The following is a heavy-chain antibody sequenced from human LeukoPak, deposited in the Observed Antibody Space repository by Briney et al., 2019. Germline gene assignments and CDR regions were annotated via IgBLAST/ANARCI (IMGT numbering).Heavy chain of an antibody. CDR3: ARMDYDSSGYFDY. V-gene: IGHV3-21*01. J-gene: IGHJ4*02. Sequence: GGSLRLSCAASGFTFSSYSMNWVRQAPGKGLEWVSSISSSSSYMYYANSVKGRFTISRDNAKNSLYLQMNSLRAEDTAVYYCARMDYDSSGYFDYWGQETLVTVSS. D-gene: IGHD3-22*01. CDR1: GFTFSSYS. CDR2: ISSSSSYM.